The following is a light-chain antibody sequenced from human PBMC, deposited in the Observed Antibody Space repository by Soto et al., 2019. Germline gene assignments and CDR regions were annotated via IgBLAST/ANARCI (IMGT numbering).Light chain of an antibody. V-gene: IGLV2-8*01. CDR2: EVN. CDR1: SRDVGGDKD. CDR3: SSYAGINNLGV. Sequence: QSALTQPPSASGSPGQSVTISCTVTSRDVGGDKDVSWYQQHPGKAPKLMIFEVNKRPSGVPDRFPGSKSGNTASLTVSGLQPEDEDDYYCSSYAGINNLGVFGTGTKLTVL. J-gene: IGLJ1*01.